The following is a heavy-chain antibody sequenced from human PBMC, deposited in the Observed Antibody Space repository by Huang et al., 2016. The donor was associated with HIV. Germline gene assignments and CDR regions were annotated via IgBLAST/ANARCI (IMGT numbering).Heavy chain of an antibody. J-gene: IGHJ3*02. CDR2: KKSKTYVGTK. V-gene: IGHV3-15*01. D-gene: IGHD3-22*01. CDR1: GFTFSKDW. CDR3: TTPLLDYDTSGSPWGLNAFDI. Sequence: EVQLVESGGGLVKPGGSLRLSCSASGFTFSKDWIRWVRQASGKGLEWVGSKKSKTYVGTKDYAATGKGRFTISRDGSINTLYLQMNSLKTEDTAVYYCTTPLLDYDTSGSPWGLNAFDIWGQGTMVTVSS.